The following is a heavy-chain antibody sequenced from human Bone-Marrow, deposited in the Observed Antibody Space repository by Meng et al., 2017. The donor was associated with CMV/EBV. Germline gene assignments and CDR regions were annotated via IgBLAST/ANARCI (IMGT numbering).Heavy chain of an antibody. V-gene: IGHV3-23*01. J-gene: IGHJ4*02. D-gene: IGHD2-2*01. CDR1: GFIFSSYD. Sequence: GESLKISCAGSGFIFSSYDMSWVRQAPGKGLEWVSTISGGGVTTSYGDSVKGRFTISRDNSKNTLYLQINSLRAEDTAIYSCARGRRYCSSISCQTYFDYWGQGTLVTVSS. CDR2: ISGGGVTT. CDR3: ARGRRYCSSISCQTYFDY.